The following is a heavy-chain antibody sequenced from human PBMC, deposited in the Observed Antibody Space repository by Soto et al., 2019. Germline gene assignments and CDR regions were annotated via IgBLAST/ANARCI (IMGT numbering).Heavy chain of an antibody. CDR2: ISSTNGYI. CDR3: ARDYGYVWWSNY. CDR1: GFTFSSYS. Sequence: EVQLVESGGGLVKPGGSPRLSCAASGFTFSSYSMNWVRQAPGKGLELVSSISSTNGYIYYADSVKGRFTISRDNAKNSLYLEMNSLRAEDTAVYYCARDYGYVWWSNYWGQGALVIVSS. D-gene: IGHD3-16*01. J-gene: IGHJ4*02. V-gene: IGHV3-21*01.